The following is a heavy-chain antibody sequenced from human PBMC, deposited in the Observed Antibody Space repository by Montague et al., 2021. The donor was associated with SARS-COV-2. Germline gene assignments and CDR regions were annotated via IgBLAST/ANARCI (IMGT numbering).Heavy chain of an antibody. CDR1: GGSISSGGYY. CDR2: VYYSGST. V-gene: IGHV4-31*03. J-gene: IGHJ3*02. D-gene: IGHD3-22*01. CDR3: ARAATITMIVVVIDAFDI. Sequence: TLSLTCTASGGSISSGGYYWSWIRQPPGKGLEWIGYVYYSGSTYYNPSLKSRVTISVDTSKNQFSLKLSSVTAADTAVYYCARAATITMIVVVIDAFDIWGQGTMVTVSS.